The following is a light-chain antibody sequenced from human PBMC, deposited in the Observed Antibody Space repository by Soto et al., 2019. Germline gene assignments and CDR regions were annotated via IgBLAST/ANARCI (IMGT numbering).Light chain of an antibody. V-gene: IGLV1-40*01. CDR2: GST. J-gene: IGLJ1*01. CDR1: SSNIGAGYD. Sequence: QPVLTQPPSVSGAPGQWVTISCTGSSSNIGAGYDVHWYQQLPGAAPKLLIYGSTKRPSGVPDRFSGSKSGTSASLAITGLQAEDEADYYCQSYDSSLSGFYVFGTGTKVTVL. CDR3: QSYDSSLSGFYV.